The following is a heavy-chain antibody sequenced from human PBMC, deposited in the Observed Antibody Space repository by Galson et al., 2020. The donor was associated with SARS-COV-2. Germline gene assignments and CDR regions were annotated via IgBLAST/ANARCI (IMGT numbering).Heavy chain of an antibody. CDR1: GYSFTGFW. Sequence: GESLKISCNGYGYSFTGFWIPWVRQTPGKGLEYMGIIYPGDSDNRYSPSFEGQVTNSVDKSISTAYLQWSSLKASDSAMYYCVSHLGYLFDSGGSFPRVFDYWGQGTLVTVSS. V-gene: IGHV5-51*01. D-gene: IGHD3-22*01. J-gene: IGHJ4*02. CDR3: VSHLGYLFDSGGSFPRVFDY. CDR2: IYPGDSDN.